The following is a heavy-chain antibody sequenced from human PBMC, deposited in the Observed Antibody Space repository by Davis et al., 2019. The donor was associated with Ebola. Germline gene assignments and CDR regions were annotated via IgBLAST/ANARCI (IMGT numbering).Heavy chain of an antibody. D-gene: IGHD3-9*01. Sequence: GGSLRLSCAASGFPFGNYAMSWVRHAPGKGLEWVSGINWNGGSTGYADSVKGRFTISRDNAKSSLYLQMNSLRAEDTALYHCARVNALTGYSRFDPWGQGTQVTVSS. CDR2: INWNGGST. CDR1: GFPFGNYA. CDR3: ARVNALTGYSRFDP. V-gene: IGHV3-20*01. J-gene: IGHJ5*02.